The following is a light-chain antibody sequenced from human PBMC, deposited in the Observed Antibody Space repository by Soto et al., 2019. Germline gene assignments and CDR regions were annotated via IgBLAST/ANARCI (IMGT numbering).Light chain of an antibody. CDR3: QQRSKWPRT. V-gene: IGKV3-11*01. Sequence: EITLTQSPGTLSLSPGERATLSCRASQSVSDYLAWYQQKAGQPPRVLIYGASNRATDIPARFSGSGSGTDFTLTISRLEPEDSAVYYCQQRSKWPRTFGGGTRVEIK. J-gene: IGKJ4*01. CDR1: QSVSDY. CDR2: GAS.